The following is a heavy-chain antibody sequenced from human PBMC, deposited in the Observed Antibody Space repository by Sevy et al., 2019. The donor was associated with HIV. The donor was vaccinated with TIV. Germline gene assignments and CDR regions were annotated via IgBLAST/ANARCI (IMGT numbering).Heavy chain of an antibody. CDR3: AGTEAAYKYGSAFDI. Sequence: GGSLRLSCAASGFTFSNYAMHWVRQTPGKGLEYLSAISSSGGSTYYVDSVKGRFTISRDNSKNTLYLQMGSLRAEDMAVYYCAGTEAAYKYGSAFDIWGQRTMVTVSS. D-gene: IGHD3-10*01. CDR2: ISSSGGST. CDR1: GFTFSNYA. V-gene: IGHV3-64*02. J-gene: IGHJ3*02.